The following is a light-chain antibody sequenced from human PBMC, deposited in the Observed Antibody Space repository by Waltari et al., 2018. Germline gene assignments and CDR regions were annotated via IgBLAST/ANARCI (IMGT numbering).Light chain of an antibody. CDR1: STDVGGYNY. CDR3: SSFAPSNTVV. V-gene: IGLV2-8*01. CDR2: DVT. J-gene: IGLJ2*01. Sequence: QSALTQPPSASGSRGQSVTISCTGTSTDVGGYNYVSWYQQYPGKVPNLIIYDVTKRPSGVHARFSGSKSGNEASLTVSGLQAEDEDGYFCSSFAPSNTVVFGGGTKLTVL.